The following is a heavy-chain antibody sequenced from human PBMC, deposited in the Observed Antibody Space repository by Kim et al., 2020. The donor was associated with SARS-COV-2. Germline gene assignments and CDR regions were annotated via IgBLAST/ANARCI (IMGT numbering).Heavy chain of an antibody. CDR3: ARQEATAACFDP. J-gene: IGHJ5*02. V-gene: IGHV4-39*01. Sequence: SETLSLTCTVSGDSMNTNRYYWAWIRQAPGKGLEYIGRVFYSGTTNYNPSLKSRVTISVDTSKNQFSLRLTSVTAADTALYYCARQEATAACFDPWGQGIRATASS. CDR2: VFYSGTT. D-gene: IGHD6-13*01. CDR1: GDSMNTNRYY.